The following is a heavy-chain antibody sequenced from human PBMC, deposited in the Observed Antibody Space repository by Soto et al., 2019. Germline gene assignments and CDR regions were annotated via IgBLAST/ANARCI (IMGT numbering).Heavy chain of an antibody. J-gene: IGHJ4*02. CDR1: GGSVSSSTYF. CDR2: ISYTGST. CDR3: TRGGAADYFDY. V-gene: IGHV4-61*03. D-gene: IGHD3-16*01. Sequence: QVQLQESGPGLVKPSETLSLTCTVSGGSVSSSTYFWSWIRQPPGKGLEWIGYISYTGSTKYNASLKRRVPISVDRSQNHFSLRLSSVTAADTAVYYCTRGGAADYFDYWGQGTLVTVSS.